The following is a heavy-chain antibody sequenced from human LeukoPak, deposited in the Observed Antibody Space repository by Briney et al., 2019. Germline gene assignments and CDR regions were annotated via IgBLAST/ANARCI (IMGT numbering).Heavy chain of an antibody. D-gene: IGHD3-9*01. CDR1: GFTFTSYS. Sequence: GGSLRLSCAASGFTFTSYSMNWVRQAPGKGLEWVANIKTDGSEKYYVDSVKGRFTISRDNAKNSLYLQMNSLRAEDTAVYYCARDYTGYFPWGQGTLVIVSS. V-gene: IGHV3-7*03. J-gene: IGHJ5*02. CDR2: IKTDGSEK. CDR3: ARDYTGYFP.